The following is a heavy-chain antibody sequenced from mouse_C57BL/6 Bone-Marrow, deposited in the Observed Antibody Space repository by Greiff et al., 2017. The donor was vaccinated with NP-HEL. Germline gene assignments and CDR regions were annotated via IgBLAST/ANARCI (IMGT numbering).Heavy chain of an antibody. CDR1: GYSITSGYY. J-gene: IGHJ4*01. Sequence: EVQRVESGPGLVKPSQSLSLTCSVTGYSITSGYYWNWIRQFPGNKLEWMGYISYDGSNNYNPSLKNRISITRDTSKNQFFLKLNSVTTEDTATYYCAEGVITTIYYYAMDYWGKGTSVTVSS. CDR2: ISYDGSN. CDR3: AEGVITTIYYYAMDY. D-gene: IGHD2-4*01. V-gene: IGHV3-6*01.